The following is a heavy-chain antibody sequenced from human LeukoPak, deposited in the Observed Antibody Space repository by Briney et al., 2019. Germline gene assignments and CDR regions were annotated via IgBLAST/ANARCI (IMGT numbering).Heavy chain of an antibody. V-gene: IGHV1-2*06. CDR3: ARDPMLQQLEYYFDY. D-gene: IGHD6-13*01. CDR1: GYTFTGYY. CDR2: INPNTGGT. Sequence: ASVKVSCKASGYTFTGYYMHWVRQAPGQGLEWMGRINPNTGGTNYAQKFQGRVTMTRDTSISTTYMELSRLKSDDTAVYYCARDPMLQQLEYYFDYWGQGTLVTVSS. J-gene: IGHJ4*02.